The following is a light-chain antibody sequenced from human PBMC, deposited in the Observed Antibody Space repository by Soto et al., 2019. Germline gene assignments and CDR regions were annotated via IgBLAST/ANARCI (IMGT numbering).Light chain of an antibody. V-gene: IGKV3-20*01. CDR3: QQHDSSPYT. CDR2: GAS. Sequence: EIVLTQSPGTLSLSPGERATLSCRASQSVSSIYLAWYQQKPGQAPRLLISGASSRATGIPDRFSGSGSGTDFTLTISRLEPEDFAVYYCQQHDSSPYTFGQGTKLEIK. CDR1: QSVSSIY. J-gene: IGKJ2*01.